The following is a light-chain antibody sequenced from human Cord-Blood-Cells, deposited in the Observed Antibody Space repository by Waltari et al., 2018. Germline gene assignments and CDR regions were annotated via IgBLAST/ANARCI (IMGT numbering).Light chain of an antibody. Sequence: SYVLTQPPSVSVAPGKTARINCWGSNIGSKSVNWYQQKPGQAPVLVVYDDSDRPSGIPERFSGSNSGNTATLTISRVEAGDEADYYCQVWDSSSDHPVVFGGGTKLTVL. V-gene: IGLV3-21*03. CDR3: QVWDSSSDHPVV. CDR2: DDS. CDR1: NIGSKS. J-gene: IGLJ2*01.